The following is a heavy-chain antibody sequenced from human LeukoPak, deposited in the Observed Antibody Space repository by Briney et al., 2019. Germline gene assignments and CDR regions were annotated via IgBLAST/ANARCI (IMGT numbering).Heavy chain of an antibody. CDR1: GFSFSSHA. CDR3: ANRGTRWLPPPTDAFDV. J-gene: IGHJ3*01. Sequence: GGSLRLSCAASGFSFSSHAMSWVRQAPGKGLQWVSTISSGGGTTYYGDSVKGRFTISRDNSKNTLYLQMNSLRVDDTAIYYCANRGTRWLPPPTDAFDVWGQGTMVTVSS. V-gene: IGHV3-23*01. CDR2: ISSGGGTT. D-gene: IGHD5-24*01.